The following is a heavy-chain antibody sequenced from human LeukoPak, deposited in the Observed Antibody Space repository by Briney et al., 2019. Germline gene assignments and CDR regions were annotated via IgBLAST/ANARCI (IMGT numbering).Heavy chain of an antibody. V-gene: IGHV3-21*01. CDR3: VRDESLYCTNGVCYGAYMDV. D-gene: IGHD2-8*01. CDR2: INSSSSYI. J-gene: IGHJ6*03. Sequence: GGSLRLSCVASGFTFSSYSMNWVRQAPGKGLEWVSYINSSSSYIYYADSVKGRFTISRDNAKNSLFLQMNSLRAEDTAVYYCVRDESLYCTNGVCYGAYMDVWGKGTTVTVSS. CDR1: GFTFSSYS.